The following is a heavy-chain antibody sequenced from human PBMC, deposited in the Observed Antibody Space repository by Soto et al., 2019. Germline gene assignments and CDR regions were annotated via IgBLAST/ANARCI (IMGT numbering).Heavy chain of an antibody. Sequence: EVQLLESGGDSVQSGGSLRVSCAASGFTFSSYAMTWVRRAPGKGLEWLSGISGSGGSTFYADSVKGRFTVSRDNSKNTLYLDMSSLSAEDTALYYCARSVSFSPAYYFDSWGQGTQVTVSS. J-gene: IGHJ4*02. CDR1: GFTFSSYA. V-gene: IGHV3-23*01. CDR2: ISGSGGST. D-gene: IGHD3-3*01. CDR3: ARSVSFSPAYYFDS.